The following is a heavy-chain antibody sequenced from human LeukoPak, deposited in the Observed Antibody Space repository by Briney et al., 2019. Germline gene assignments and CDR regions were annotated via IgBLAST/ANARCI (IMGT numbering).Heavy chain of an antibody. J-gene: IGHJ4*02. Sequence: GGSLRLSCAASRFTFSSYNMNWVRQAPGKGLEWVSSISSSSSFIYYADSVKGRFTISRDNAKNSLYLQMNSLRAEDTAVYYCARGGLGSSLLFDSWGQGTLVTVSS. CDR1: RFTFSSYN. V-gene: IGHV3-21*01. CDR2: ISSSSSFI. CDR3: ARGGLGSSLLFDS. D-gene: IGHD6-6*01.